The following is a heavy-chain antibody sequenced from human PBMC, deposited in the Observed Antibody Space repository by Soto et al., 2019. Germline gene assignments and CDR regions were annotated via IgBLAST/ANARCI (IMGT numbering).Heavy chain of an antibody. V-gene: IGHV4-39*01. CDR1: GGSISSSSYY. D-gene: IGHD5-18*01. J-gene: IGHJ4*02. CDR3: ARHEWLQLWLVTEY. CDR2: IYYSGST. Sequence: PSETLSLTCTVSGGSISSSSYYWGWIRQPPGKGLEWIGSIYYSGSTYYNPSLKSRVTISVDMSKNQFSLRLNSVTAADTAVYYCARHEWLQLWLVTEYWGQGALVTVSS.